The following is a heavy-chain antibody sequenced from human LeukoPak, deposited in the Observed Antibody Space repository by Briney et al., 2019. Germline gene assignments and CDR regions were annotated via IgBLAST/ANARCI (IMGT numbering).Heavy chain of an antibody. CDR1: GGSMSSYY. J-gene: IGHJ5*02. CDR2: IYSTGST. CDR3: ARDHQLYGSPWDWFDL. V-gene: IGHV4-4*07. D-gene: IGHD3-10*01. Sequence: PSETLSLTCTVSGGSMSSYYWSWIRQPAGKGLEWIGRIYSTGSTNYNPSLKSRVTMSVDASKNQFSLRLSSVTAADTAVYYCARDHQLYGSPWDWFDLWGQGMLVTVSS.